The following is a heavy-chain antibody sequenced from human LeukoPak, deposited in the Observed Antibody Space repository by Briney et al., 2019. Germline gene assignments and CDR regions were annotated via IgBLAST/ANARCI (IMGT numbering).Heavy chain of an antibody. CDR3: ARGIAAAGIVGVFDY. V-gene: IGHV3-66*01. D-gene: IGHD6-13*01. Sequence: GGSLRLSCAASGFTVSSNHMSWVRQAPGKGLEWVSVIYSGGNTHYADSVKGRFTISRDNSKNTLYLQMNSLRAEDTAVYYCARGIAAAGIVGVFDYWGQGILVTVSS. CDR1: GFTVSSNH. J-gene: IGHJ4*02. CDR2: IYSGGNT.